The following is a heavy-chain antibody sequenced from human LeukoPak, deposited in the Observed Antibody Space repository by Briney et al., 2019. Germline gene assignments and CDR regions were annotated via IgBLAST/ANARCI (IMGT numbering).Heavy chain of an antibody. CDR2: IRDSGGST. Sequence: PGGSLRLSCAASGFTFSSYAMSWVRQAPGKGREWVSAIRDSGGSTYYADSVKGRFTISRDNSKNALYLQMNSLRAEDTAVYYCAKDTVKGSYSVFDYWGQGTLVTVSS. V-gene: IGHV3-23*01. D-gene: IGHD1-26*01. CDR1: GFTFSSYA. CDR3: AKDTVKGSYSVFDY. J-gene: IGHJ4*02.